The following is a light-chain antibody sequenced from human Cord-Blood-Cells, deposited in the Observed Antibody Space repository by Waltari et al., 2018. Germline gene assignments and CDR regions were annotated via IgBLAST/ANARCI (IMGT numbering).Light chain of an antibody. CDR3: SSYAGSNNVV. V-gene: IGLV2-8*01. CDR2: EVS. CDR1: SSDVGGYNY. J-gene: IGLJ2*01. Sequence: QSALTQPPSASGSPGQSVTISCTGTSSDVGGYNYVSWYQQHPGKAPKLMIYEVSKRPAGLPDRFAGSKSDNTASLTVSGLQAEDEADYYCSSYAGSNNVVFGGGTKLTVL.